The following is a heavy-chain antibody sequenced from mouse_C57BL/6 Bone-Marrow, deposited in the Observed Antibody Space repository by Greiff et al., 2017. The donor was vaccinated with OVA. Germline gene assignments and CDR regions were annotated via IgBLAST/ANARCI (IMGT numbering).Heavy chain of an antibody. CDR1: GYAFSSSW. J-gene: IGHJ1*03. CDR3: AIGNPGYFDV. Sequence: QAQLQQSGPELVKPGASVKISCKASGYAFSSSWMNWVKQRPGKGLEWIGRIYPGDGDTNYNGKFKGKATLTADKSSSTAYMQLSSLTSEDSAVYFCAIGNPGYFDVWGTGTTVTVSS. V-gene: IGHV1-82*01. CDR2: IYPGDGDT. D-gene: IGHD2-1*01.